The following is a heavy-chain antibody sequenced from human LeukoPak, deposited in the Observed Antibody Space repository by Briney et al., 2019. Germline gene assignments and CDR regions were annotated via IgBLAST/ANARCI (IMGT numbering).Heavy chain of an antibody. J-gene: IGHJ3*02. CDR3: ARVWFGELSAFNI. Sequence: GESLKISCKGSGYSFTSYWIGWIRQMPGKGLEWMGIISPDDSDTRYSPSFQGQVTISADKSISTAYLQWSSVKASDTATYYCARVWFGELSAFNIWGQGTMVTVSS. CDR1: GYSFTSYW. V-gene: IGHV5-51*01. CDR2: ISPDDSDT. D-gene: IGHD3-10*01.